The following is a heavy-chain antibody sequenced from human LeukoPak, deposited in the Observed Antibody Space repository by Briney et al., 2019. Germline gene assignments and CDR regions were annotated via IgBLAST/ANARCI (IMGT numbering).Heavy chain of an antibody. CDR2: ISYDGSNK. V-gene: IGHV3-30*18. CDR3: AKESLSPLYYYFDY. J-gene: IGHJ4*02. Sequence: GGSLRLSCAASGFTFSSYGMHWVRQAPGKGLEWVAVISYDGSNKYYADSAKGRFTISRDNSKNTLYLQMNSLRAEDTAVYYCAKESLSPLYYYFDYWGQGTLVTVSS. CDR1: GFTFSSYG. D-gene: IGHD2-15*01.